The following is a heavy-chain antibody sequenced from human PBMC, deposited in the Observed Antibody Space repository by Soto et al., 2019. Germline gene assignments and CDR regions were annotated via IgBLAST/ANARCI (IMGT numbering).Heavy chain of an antibody. CDR3: ARTTRQRIAAVNENPYYYYGMDV. Sequence: YGPTLVNPTHTLTLTCTFSGFSLSTSGMCVSWIRQPPGKALEWLALIDWDDDKYYSTSLKTRLTISKDTSKNQVVLTMTNMDPVDTATYYCARTTRQRIAAVNENPYYYYGMDVCRQGTTVTVSS. D-gene: IGHD6-13*01. V-gene: IGHV2-70*01. J-gene: IGHJ6*02. CDR1: GFSLSTSGMC. CDR2: IDWDDDK.